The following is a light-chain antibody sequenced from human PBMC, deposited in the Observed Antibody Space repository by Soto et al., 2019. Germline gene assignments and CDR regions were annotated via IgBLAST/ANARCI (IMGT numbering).Light chain of an antibody. V-gene: IGLV4-69*01. Sequence: QSVLTQSPSASASLGASVKLTCTLSSGHSNYAIAWHQQQPEKGPRFLMKLTSDGSHTKGDGNPDPFSGSSSRAERYLSISSLQSDDEADYYCQTWDTGLVFGGGTKLTVL. CDR3: QTWDTGLV. CDR1: SGHSNYA. CDR2: LTSDGSH. J-gene: IGLJ2*01.